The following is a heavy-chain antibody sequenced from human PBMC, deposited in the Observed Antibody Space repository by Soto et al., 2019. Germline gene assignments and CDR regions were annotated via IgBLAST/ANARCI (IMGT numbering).Heavy chain of an antibody. Sequence: QVQLQESGPGLVKPSETLSLTCTVSGGSMRGQHWSWIRQPPGKGLEWIGHHSDSTNYNPSLKSRITISTDTSKNQFSLKLSSVPAADTAVYYCAKYTVGEGGRGYWGQGTLVTVSS. J-gene: IGHJ4*02. D-gene: IGHD3-16*01. CDR2: HHSDST. CDR1: GGSMRGQH. V-gene: IGHV4-4*09. CDR3: AKYTVGEGGRGY.